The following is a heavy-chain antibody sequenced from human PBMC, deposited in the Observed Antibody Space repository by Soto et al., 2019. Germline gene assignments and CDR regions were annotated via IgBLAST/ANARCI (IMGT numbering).Heavy chain of an antibody. Sequence: QVQLVESGGGVVQPGRSLRLSCAASGFTFSSYGMHWVRQAPGKGLEWVAVIWYDGSNKYYADSVKGRFTISRDNSKNTLYLQMDSLRDEDTAVYSCARDEGDSSGCRTPFFDLWGRGTLVTVSS. CDR3: ARDEGDSSGCRTPFFDL. V-gene: IGHV3-33*01. CDR1: GFTFSSYG. J-gene: IGHJ2*01. CDR2: IWYDGSNK. D-gene: IGHD3-22*01.